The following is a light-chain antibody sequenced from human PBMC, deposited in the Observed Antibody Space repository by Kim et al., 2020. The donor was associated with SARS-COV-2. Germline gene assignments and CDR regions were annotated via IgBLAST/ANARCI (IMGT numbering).Light chain of an antibody. V-gene: IGLV2-14*03. CDR3: ASYTGITTWV. CDR2: DVS. CDR1: SRDIVAYDY. Sequence: GQSLTISCTGSSRDIVAYDYVSWYQHHPGKAPKLMIYDVSNRPSGVSDRFSGSKSGNTASLTISGLQADDEADDYCASYTGITTWVFGGGTQLTVL. J-gene: IGLJ3*02.